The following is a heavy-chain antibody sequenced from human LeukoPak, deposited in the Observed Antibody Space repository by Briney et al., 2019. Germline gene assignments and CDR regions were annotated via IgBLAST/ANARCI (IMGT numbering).Heavy chain of an antibody. CDR2: ITPMFGIA. V-gene: IGHV1-69*13. Sequence: GASVKVSCKASGGTFSSHEISWVRQAPGQGLEWMGGITPMFGIAKYAQKFQGRVTISAVESMSTVHMELSSLRSEDTAKYYCARGWLVDSTVVTPYNYWGQGTVVTVSS. J-gene: IGHJ4*02. CDR1: GGTFSSHE. CDR3: ARGWLVDSTVVTPYNY. D-gene: IGHD4-23*01.